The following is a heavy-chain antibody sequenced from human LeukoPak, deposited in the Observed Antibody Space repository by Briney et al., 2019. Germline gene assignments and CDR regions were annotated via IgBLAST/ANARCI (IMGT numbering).Heavy chain of an antibody. D-gene: IGHD5-12*01. J-gene: IGHJ5*02. V-gene: IGHV4-59*01. CDR2: IYYTGTP. Sequence: SSETLSLTCTVSGDSISTYYWSWIRQPPGKGLERIGYIYYTGTPNYNPSLKSRVTMSVDTSKNQFSLRLTSVTAADTAVYYCARVGGYDLGDWFNPWGQGTLVTVSS. CDR1: GDSISTYY. CDR3: ARVGGYDLGDWFNP.